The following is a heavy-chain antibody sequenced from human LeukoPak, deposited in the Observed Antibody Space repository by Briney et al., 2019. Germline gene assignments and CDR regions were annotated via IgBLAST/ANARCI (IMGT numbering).Heavy chain of an antibody. Sequence: GASVKVSCKASGYTFPSYFMHWVRQAPGQGLEWMGIINPTGGSTTYAQKFQGRVTMTRDMSTSTVYMELSSLRSDDTAVYYCARTFSIAVAGRNDYWGQGTLVTVSS. CDR2: INPTGGST. CDR1: GYTFPSYF. J-gene: IGHJ4*02. CDR3: ARTFSIAVAGRNDY. D-gene: IGHD6-13*01. V-gene: IGHV1-46*01.